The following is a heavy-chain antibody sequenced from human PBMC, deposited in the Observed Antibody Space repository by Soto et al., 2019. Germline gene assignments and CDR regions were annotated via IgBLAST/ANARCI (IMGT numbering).Heavy chain of an antibody. J-gene: IGHJ6*02. D-gene: IGHD1-26*01. CDR2: MNPNSGNT. Sequence: ASVKVSRKASGYTFTRYCINWVRQATGQRLEWMGWMNPNSGNTGYAQKFQGRVTMTRNTSISTAYMELSSLRSEDTAVYYCARWGVWGANEIYYYYGMGVWGQGTTVTVSS. V-gene: IGHV1-8*01. CDR1: GYTFTRYC. CDR3: ARWGVWGANEIYYYYGMGV.